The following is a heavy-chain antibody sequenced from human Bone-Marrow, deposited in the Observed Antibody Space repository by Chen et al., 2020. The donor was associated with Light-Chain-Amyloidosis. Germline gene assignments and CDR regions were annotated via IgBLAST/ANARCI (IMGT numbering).Heavy chain of an antibody. V-gene: IGHV3-74*02. CDR3: TRGDCTSTSCFLDF. CDR1: GFTFNDHW. CDR2: IKSDGSAT. Sequence: EVQLVESGGGLVQPGRSLRLSCAASGFTFNDHWMHWVRQVPGKGLVWVARIKSDGSATNYADSVKGRFTVSRDNAKNTLYLQMKSLRAEDTAVYYCTRGDCTSTSCFLDFWGQGTLVTVSS. J-gene: IGHJ4*02. D-gene: IGHD2-2*01.